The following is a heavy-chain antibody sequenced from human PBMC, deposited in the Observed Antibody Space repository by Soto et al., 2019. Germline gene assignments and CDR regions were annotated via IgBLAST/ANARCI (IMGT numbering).Heavy chain of an antibody. V-gene: IGHV1-69*06. CDR1: GSRFSNYV. CDR3: AREGRGKKAGYNGLVSLGY. J-gene: IGHJ4*02. D-gene: IGHD2-2*02. Sequence: QVQLVQSGAEVKTPGSSLKVSCKVSGSRFSNYVISWVRKAPGHGLEWLGRIIPIFNSTKYAQSFQGRVTMTADKSTSTDSLELSSLRSDDTAVYYCAREGRGKKAGYNGLVSLGYWGQGTLVTVSS. CDR2: IIPIFNST.